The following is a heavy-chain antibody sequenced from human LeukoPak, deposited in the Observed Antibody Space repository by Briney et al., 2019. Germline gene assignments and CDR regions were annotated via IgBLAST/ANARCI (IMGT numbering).Heavy chain of an antibody. CDR3: ARDNGGYYGYDF. D-gene: IGHD1-26*01. CDR1: GFTFSDYY. CDR2: ISTSGTTI. V-gene: IGHV3-11*01. Sequence: GGSLRLSCAAPGFTFSDYYTSWIRQAPGKGLEWVSYISTSGTTIYYADSVKGRFSISGDNDENSLYLQMNSLRGEDTAVYYCARDNGGYYGYDFWGRGTLVTVSS. J-gene: IGHJ4*02.